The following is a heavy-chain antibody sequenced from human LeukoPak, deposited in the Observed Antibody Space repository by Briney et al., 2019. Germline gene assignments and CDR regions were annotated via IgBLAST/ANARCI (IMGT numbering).Heavy chain of an antibody. V-gene: IGHV3-48*01. CDR3: ARDETTDDTGMDV. J-gene: IGHJ6*02. D-gene: IGHD1-7*01. CDR2: ISSISSTI. CDR1: GFTFSSYS. Sequence: QPGGSLRLSCAASGFTFSSYSMNWVRQAPGKGLEWVSYISSISSTIYYADSVKGRFTISRDNAKNSLYLQMNSLRAEDTAVYYCARDETTDDTGMDVWGQGTTVTVSS.